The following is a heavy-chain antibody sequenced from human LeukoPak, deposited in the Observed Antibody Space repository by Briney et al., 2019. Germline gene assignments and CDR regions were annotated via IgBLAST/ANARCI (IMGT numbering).Heavy chain of an antibody. CDR2: ITSDGGRT. CDR3: AREYGSSSWFEP. D-gene: IGHD6-6*01. CDR1: GFSFSSYP. J-gene: IGHJ5*02. V-gene: IGHV3-64*01. Sequence: PRGSLRPSSAASGFSFSSYPMHWVRQAPGERLEYVSAITSDGGRTFYANSVKGRFTISRDNSKSTLYLHMGSLRAEDMAVYYCAREYGSSSWFEPWGQAAMATVSS.